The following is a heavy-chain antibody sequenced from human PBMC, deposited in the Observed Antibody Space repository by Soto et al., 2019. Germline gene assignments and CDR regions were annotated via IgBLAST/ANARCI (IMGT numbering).Heavy chain of an antibody. Sequence: PSETLSLTCTVSGGSITTYYWSWIRQPPGKGLEWIGYMYYSGSTNYNPSLKSRVTISVDTSKNQFSLKLSSVTAADTAVYYCARDYDSSGYYYQYWGQGTLVTASS. V-gene: IGHV4-59*01. CDR3: ARDYDSSGYYYQY. D-gene: IGHD3-22*01. CDR2: MYYSGST. J-gene: IGHJ4*02. CDR1: GGSITTYY.